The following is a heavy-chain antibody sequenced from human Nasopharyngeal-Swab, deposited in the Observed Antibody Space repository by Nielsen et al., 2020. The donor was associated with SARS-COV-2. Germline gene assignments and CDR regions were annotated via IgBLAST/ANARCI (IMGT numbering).Heavy chain of an antibody. J-gene: IGHJ4*02. Sequence: ASVKVSCKASGYTFNTYGITWVRQAPGQGLEWMGWISGYNGNTNYAQKFQGRVTLTTDTSTSTAYVELRSLRFDDTAVYYCARAGIAVAAKNDYWGQGTLVTVSS. CDR1: GYTFNTYG. CDR2: ISGYNGNT. V-gene: IGHV1-18*01. D-gene: IGHD6-19*01. CDR3: ARAGIAVAAKNDY.